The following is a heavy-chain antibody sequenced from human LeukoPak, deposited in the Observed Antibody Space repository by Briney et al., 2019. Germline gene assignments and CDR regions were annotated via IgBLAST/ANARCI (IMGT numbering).Heavy chain of an antibody. CDR3: ARIDMITFGGVIVKGHAFDI. V-gene: IGHV4-59*12. CDR2: IYHSGST. D-gene: IGHD3-16*02. J-gene: IGHJ3*02. CDR1: GGSISSYY. Sequence: PSETLSLTCTVSGGSISSYYWSWIRQPPGKGLEWIGEIYHSGSTNYNPSLKSRVTISVDKSKNQFSLKLSSVTAADTAVYYCARIDMITFGGVIVKGHAFDIWGQGTMVTVSS.